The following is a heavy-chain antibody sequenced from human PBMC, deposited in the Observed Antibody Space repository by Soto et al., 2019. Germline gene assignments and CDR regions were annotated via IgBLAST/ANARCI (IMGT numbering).Heavy chain of an antibody. CDR3: PRIDANSDGHFDY. CDR2: IDWDGNK. J-gene: IGHJ4*02. V-gene: IGHV2-70*01. Sequence: GPTLVKPPQTLTLTCPFCGFSLSTGGMCVRWIRQPPGKALEWIALIDWDGNKYYTTALKTRLSISQGTAKNQVVLTMTNMDPVDTATYYCPRIDANSDGHFDYWGQGTLVTVSS. CDR1: GFSLSTGGMC. D-gene: IGHD2-8*01.